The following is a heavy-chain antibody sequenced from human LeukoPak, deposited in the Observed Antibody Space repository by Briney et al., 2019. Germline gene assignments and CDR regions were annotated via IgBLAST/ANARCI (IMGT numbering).Heavy chain of an antibody. J-gene: IGHJ4*02. V-gene: IGHV1-69*06. CDR2: IIPIFGTA. D-gene: IGHD3-3*01. CDR1: GGTFSSYA. CDR3: ATLPSKLRFLPDY. Sequence: SVKVSCKASGGTFSSYAISWVRQAPGQGLEWMGGIIPIFGTANYAQKFQGRVTMTEDTSTDTAYMELSSLRSEDTAVYYCATLPSKLRFLPDYWGQGTLVTVSS.